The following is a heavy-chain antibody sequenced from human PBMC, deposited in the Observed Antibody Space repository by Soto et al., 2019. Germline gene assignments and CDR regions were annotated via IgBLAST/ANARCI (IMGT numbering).Heavy chain of an antibody. CDR1: GFTFRSFA. Sequence: EVQLLESGGGLVQPGGSLRLSCAASGFTFRSFAMCWVRQAPGKGLEWVSTFSGSGGSTYYADSVKGRFTISRDDSNNTLYLQMNSLRAEDTAVYYCAKRPFTSSGSFDYWGQGTLVTVSS. CDR2: FSGSGGST. D-gene: IGHD6-19*01. J-gene: IGHJ4*02. V-gene: IGHV3-23*01. CDR3: AKRPFTSSGSFDY.